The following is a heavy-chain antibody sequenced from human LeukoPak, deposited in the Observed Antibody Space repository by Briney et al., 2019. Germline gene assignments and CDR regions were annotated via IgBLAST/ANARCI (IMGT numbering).Heavy chain of an antibody. D-gene: IGHD4-17*01. V-gene: IGHV3-23*01. CDR3: AKTTYGDYGFDY. CDR2: LSGSGGNT. J-gene: IGHJ4*02. Sequence: PGGSLRLSCAASGFTFSSYAMSWVRQAPGKGLEWASGLSGSGGNTYYADSVKGRVTISRDNSKNTLYLQMNSLRAEDTAVYYCAKTTYGDYGFDYWGQGTLVTVSS. CDR1: GFTFSSYA.